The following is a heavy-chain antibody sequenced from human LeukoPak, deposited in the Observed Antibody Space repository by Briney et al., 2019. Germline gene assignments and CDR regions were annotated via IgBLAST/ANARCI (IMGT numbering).Heavy chain of an antibody. D-gene: IGHD3-3*01. V-gene: IGHV4-61*02. J-gene: IGHJ6*04. CDR2: IYTSGNT. Sequence: SSETLSLTCTVSGDSISSGSYYWNWIRQPAGKGLEWIGRIYTSGNTNYNPSLKSRVTISVDTSKNQFSLKLSSVTAADTAVYYCARAQVPLEWLGDVWGKGTTATVSS. CDR1: GDSISSGSYY. CDR3: ARAQVPLEWLGDV.